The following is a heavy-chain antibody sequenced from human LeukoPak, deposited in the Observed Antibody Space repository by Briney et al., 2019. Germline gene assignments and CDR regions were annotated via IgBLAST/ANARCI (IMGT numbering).Heavy chain of an antibody. Sequence: GGSLRLSCAASGFTFSSYAMSWVRQAPGKGLEWVSGISGSGGSTYYADSVNGRFTISRDNSKNTLYLQMNSLRAEDTAVYYCAKVDRNYFDSSGYYLMLPDYWGQGTLVTVSS. D-gene: IGHD3-22*01. CDR3: AKVDRNYFDSSGYYLMLPDY. CDR1: GFTFSSYA. J-gene: IGHJ4*02. V-gene: IGHV3-23*01. CDR2: ISGSGGST.